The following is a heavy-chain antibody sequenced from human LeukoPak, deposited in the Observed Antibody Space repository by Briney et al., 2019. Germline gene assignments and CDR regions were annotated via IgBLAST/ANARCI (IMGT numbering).Heavy chain of an antibody. CDR2: IYYSGST. CDR3: XRXXRIGGYYYDSTRAFDI. D-gene: IGHD3-22*01. Sequence: KPSQTLSLTCTVSGGSISSGGYYWSWIRQHPGKGLEWIGYIYYSGSTYYNPSLKSRVTISVDTSKNQFSLKLSSVTAADTAVYYXXRXXRIGGYYYDSTRAFDIWGQGTMVTVSS. V-gene: IGHV4-31*03. CDR1: GGSISSGGYY. J-gene: IGHJ3*02.